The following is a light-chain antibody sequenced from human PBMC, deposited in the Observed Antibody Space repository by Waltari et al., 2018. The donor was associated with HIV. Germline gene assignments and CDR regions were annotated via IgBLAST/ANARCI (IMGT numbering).Light chain of an antibody. CDR3: NSRDSSGNHLEV. Sequence: SSDLTQDPAVSVALGQTVRITCQGDSLRTYYASWYQQKPGQAPVLVIYGENNRPSGIPDRFSGSSSGNRASLTITGAQAEDEADYYCNSRDSSGNHLEVFGGGTKLTVL. CDR1: SLRTYY. V-gene: IGLV3-19*01. CDR2: GEN. J-gene: IGLJ3*02.